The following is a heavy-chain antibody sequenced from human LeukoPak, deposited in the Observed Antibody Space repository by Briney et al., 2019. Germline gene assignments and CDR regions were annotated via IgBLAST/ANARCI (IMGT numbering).Heavy chain of an antibody. J-gene: IGHJ4*02. CDR3: AKGFGYFDWLSDY. CDR1: GFTFSSYG. V-gene: IGHV3-30*02. CDR2: IRYDGSNK. Sequence: GGSLRLSCAASGFTFSSYGMHWVRQAPGKGLEWVAFIRYDGSNKYYADSVKGRFTISRDNSKNTLYLQMNSLRAEDTAVYYCAKGFGYFDWLSDYWGQGTLVTVSS. D-gene: IGHD3-9*01.